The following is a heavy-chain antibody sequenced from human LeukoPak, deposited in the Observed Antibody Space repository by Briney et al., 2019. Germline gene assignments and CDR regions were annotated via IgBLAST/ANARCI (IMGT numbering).Heavy chain of an antibody. V-gene: IGHV1-2*02. Sequence: ASVKVSCKASGYTFTGYYMHWVRQAPGQGLEWMGWITPNSGGTNYAQKFQGRVTMTRDTSISTAYMELSRLRSDDTAVYYCARDKNSEKFLEWLLRSYYFDYWGQGTLVTVSS. CDR1: GYTFTGYY. CDR2: ITPNSGGT. CDR3: ARDKNSEKFLEWLLRSYYFDY. J-gene: IGHJ4*02. D-gene: IGHD3-3*01.